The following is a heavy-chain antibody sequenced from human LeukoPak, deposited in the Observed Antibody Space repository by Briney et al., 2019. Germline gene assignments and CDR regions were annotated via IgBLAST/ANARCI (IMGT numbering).Heavy chain of an antibody. D-gene: IGHD3-22*01. CDR1: GYTFTGYY. Sequence: ASVKVSCKASGYTFTGYYMHWVRQAPGQGLEWMGWINPNSGGTNYAQKFQGRVTMTRDTSISTAYMELSRLRSEDTAVYYCASLDSSGYFAPNWFDPWGQGTLVTVSS. CDR2: INPNSGGT. J-gene: IGHJ5*02. V-gene: IGHV1-2*02. CDR3: ASLDSSGYFAPNWFDP.